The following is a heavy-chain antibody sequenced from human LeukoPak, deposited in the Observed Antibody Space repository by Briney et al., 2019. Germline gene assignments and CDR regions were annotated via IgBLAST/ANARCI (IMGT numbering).Heavy chain of an antibody. CDR1: GGSNSSGGYY. D-gene: IGHD3-22*01. V-gene: IGHV4-31*03. CDR2: IYYSGST. Sequence: SETLSLTCTVSGGSNSSGGYYQSWIRQHPGKGLEWIGYIYYSGSTYYNPSLKSRVTISVDTSKNQFSLKLSSVTAADTAVYYCARDSRYYDSSGYYPPYFQHWGQGTLVTVSS. CDR3: ARDSRYYDSSGYYPPYFQH. J-gene: IGHJ1*01.